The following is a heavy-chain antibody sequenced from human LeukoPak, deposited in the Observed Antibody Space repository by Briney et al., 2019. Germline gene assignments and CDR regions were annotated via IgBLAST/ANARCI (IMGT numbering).Heavy chain of an antibody. J-gene: IGHJ5*02. CDR3: ASTRGPIDH. V-gene: IGHV6-1*01. Sequence: SQTLSLTCSISGDSVSSNSAAWNWIRQSPSRGLEWLGRTYYRSKWYNEYAASVKSRITVKSDTSKNQFSLQLNSVTPEDTAVYYCASTRGPIDHWGQGTLVTVSS. CDR1: GDSVSSNSAA. CDR2: TYYRSKWYN. D-gene: IGHD2-8*02.